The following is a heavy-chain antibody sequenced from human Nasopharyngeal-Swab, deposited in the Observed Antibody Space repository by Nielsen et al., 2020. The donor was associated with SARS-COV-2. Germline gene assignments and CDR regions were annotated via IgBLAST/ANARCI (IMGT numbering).Heavy chain of an antibody. D-gene: IGHD3-3*01. CDR2: VSSSISYI. V-gene: IGHV3-21*04. CDR3: AKEESSYDFWSGYVTNYYYNGMDV. Sequence: WIRQPPGEGLEWVSSVSSSISYIYYADSVKGRFTISRDNSKNTLYLQMNSLRAEDTAVYYCAKEESSYDFWSGYVTNYYYNGMDVWGQGTTVTVSS. J-gene: IGHJ6*02.